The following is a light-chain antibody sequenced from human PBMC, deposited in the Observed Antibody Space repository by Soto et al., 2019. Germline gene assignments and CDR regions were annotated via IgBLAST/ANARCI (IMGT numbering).Light chain of an antibody. CDR1: QGISTY. J-gene: IGKJ1*01. CDR2: GAS. Sequence: DIQMTQSPSSLSASVGDRVTITCWASQGISTYLAWYQQKPEKVPYLLIYGASTLQSGVPSRFSGSGSGTDFSLTISSLQPEDVATYYCQKYNSAPWTFGQGTKVEIK. V-gene: IGKV1-27*01. CDR3: QKYNSAPWT.